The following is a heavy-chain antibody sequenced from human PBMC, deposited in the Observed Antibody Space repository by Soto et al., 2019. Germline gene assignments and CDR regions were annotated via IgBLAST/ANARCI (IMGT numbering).Heavy chain of an antibody. V-gene: IGHV4-39*01. D-gene: IGHD2-15*01. CDR3: ARHRQDNYFDY. CDR1: GGPIRSSSYY. Sequence: SETLSLTCTVSGGPIRSSSYYWGWIRQPPGKGLEWIGSIYYSGSTYYNPSLKSRVTISVDTSKNQFSLKLSSVTAADTAVYYCARHRQDNYFDYWGQGTLVTVSS. J-gene: IGHJ4*02. CDR2: IYYSGST.